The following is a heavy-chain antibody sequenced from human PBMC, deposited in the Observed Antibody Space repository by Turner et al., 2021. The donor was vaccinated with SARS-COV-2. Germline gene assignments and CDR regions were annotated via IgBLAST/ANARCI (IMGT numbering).Heavy chain of an antibody. CDR2: IYYSGST. Sequence: QLQLQESGPGLVKPSETLYPTCTASGGSISSSSYYWGWFRQHPGKGLEWIGSIYYSGSTYYNPSLKSRVTISVDTSKNQFSLKLSSVTAADTAVYYCASPSVDFWSGSYYGMDVWGQGTTVTVSS. J-gene: IGHJ6*02. CDR3: ASPSVDFWSGSYYGMDV. V-gene: IGHV4-39*01. CDR1: GGSISSSSYY. D-gene: IGHD3-3*01.